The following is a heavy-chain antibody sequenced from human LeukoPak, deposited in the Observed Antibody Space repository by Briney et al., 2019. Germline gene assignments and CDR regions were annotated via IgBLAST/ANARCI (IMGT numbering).Heavy chain of an antibody. J-gene: IGHJ4*02. CDR3: ASGYSGYGVFRTAYYFDY. Sequence: QPGGSLRLSCAASGFTFSSYAMSWVRQAPGKGLEWVSAISGSGGSTYYADSVKGRFTISRDNSKNTLYLQMNSLRAEDTAVYYCASGYSGYGVFRTAYYFDYWGQGTLVTVSS. V-gene: IGHV3-23*01. CDR1: GFTFSSYA. CDR2: ISGSGGST. D-gene: IGHD5-12*01.